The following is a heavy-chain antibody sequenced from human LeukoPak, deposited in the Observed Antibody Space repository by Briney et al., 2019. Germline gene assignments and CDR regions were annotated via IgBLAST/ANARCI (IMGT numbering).Heavy chain of an antibody. CDR2: IKPDGSAQ. V-gene: IGHV3-7*01. Sequence: PGGSLRLSCATSGFTFSSNWMSWVRHVPGRGLDWVANIKPDGSAQYYAASVKGRFTVSRDNAKNSLYLRMNSLRVEDTAVYYCARANNGSWHNWGQGTLVTVSA. J-gene: IGHJ4*02. CDR1: GFTFSSNW. CDR3: ARANNGSWHN. D-gene: IGHD6-13*01.